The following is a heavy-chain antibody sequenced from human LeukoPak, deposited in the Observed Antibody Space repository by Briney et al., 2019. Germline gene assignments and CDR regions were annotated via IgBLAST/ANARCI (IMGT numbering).Heavy chain of an antibody. D-gene: IGHD3-3*01. V-gene: IGHV3-23*01. CDR2: ISGSGGST. CDR1: GFTVSSNY. CDR3: AKDYMEWLLIPHYFDY. J-gene: IGHJ4*02. Sequence: GGSLRLSCAASGFTVSSNYMSWVRQAPGKGLEWVSAISGSGGSTYYADSVKGRFTISRDNSKNTLYLQMNSLRAEDTAVYYCAKDYMEWLLIPHYFDYWGQGTLVTVSS.